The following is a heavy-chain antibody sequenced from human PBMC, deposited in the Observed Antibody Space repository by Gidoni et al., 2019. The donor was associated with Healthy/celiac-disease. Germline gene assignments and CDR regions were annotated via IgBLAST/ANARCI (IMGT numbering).Heavy chain of an antibody. CDR2: SSWNSGSI. D-gene: IGHD3-16*02. CDR1: GFTFDDYA. J-gene: IGHJ3*02. V-gene: IGHV3-9*01. Sequence: EVQLVESGGGLVQPGRSLRLSCPAPGFTFDDYAMHWARQAPGKGLEWVSGSSWNSGSIGYADSVKGRFTISRDNAKNSLYLQMNSLRAEDTALYYCAKVLRLGELSPAAFDIRGQGTMVTVSS. CDR3: AKVLRLGELSPAAFDI.